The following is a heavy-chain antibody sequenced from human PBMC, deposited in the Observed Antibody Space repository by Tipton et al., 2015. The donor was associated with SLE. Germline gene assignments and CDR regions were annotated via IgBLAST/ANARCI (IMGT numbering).Heavy chain of an antibody. J-gene: IGHJ6*02. V-gene: IGHV3-30*04. CDR1: GFTFSTYA. CDR2: ISYDGGNK. CDR3: AIELLPLSGMDV. D-gene: IGHD2-15*01. Sequence: QLVQSGGGVVQPGRSLRLSCAASGFTFSTYAMHWVRQAPGKGLEWVALISYDGGNKHYADSVKGRFTISRDNSKNTLYVQMNSLRVEDTAVYYCAIELLPLSGMDVWGQGTTVTVSS.